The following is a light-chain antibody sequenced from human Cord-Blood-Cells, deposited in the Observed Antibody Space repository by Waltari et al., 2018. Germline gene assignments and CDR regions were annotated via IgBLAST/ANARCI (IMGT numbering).Light chain of an antibody. CDR2: DFS. Sequence: QSALTQPASVSGSPGQSITISCTGTSSDVGGYNYVSWYKQHPGKTPKLMMYDFSNRPSGVSNRVSGSKSGNTASLTIFGLQAEDEADYYCSSYTSSSSRVFGGGTKLTVL. CDR3: SSYTSSSSRV. V-gene: IGLV2-14*03. CDR1: SSDVGGYNY. J-gene: IGLJ3*02.